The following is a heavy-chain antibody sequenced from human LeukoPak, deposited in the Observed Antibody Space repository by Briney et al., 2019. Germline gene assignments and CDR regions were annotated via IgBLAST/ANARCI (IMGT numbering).Heavy chain of an antibody. CDR1: GGTFSSYA. J-gene: IGHJ4*02. CDR3: ARDGGGWHYFEY. V-gene: IGHV1-69*13. CDR2: IIPIFGTA. Sequence: SVKVSCRASGGTFSSYAISWVRQAPGQGLEWMGGIIPIFGTANYAQKFQGRVTITADESTSTAYMELSSLRSEDTAVYYCARDGGGWHYFEYWGQGTRVTVSS. D-gene: IGHD6-19*01.